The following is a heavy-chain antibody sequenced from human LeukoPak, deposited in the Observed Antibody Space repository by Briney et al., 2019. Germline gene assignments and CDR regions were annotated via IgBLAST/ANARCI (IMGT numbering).Heavy chain of an antibody. CDR2: ISGSGGST. D-gene: IGHD3-22*01. J-gene: IGHJ4*02. CDR3: AKAPHPYYYDSSGYSYYFDY. Sequence: GGTLRLSCAASGFTFSSYAMSWVRQAPGKGLEWVSAISGSGGSTYYADSVKGRFTISRDNSKNTLYLQMNSLRAEDTAVYYCAKAPHPYYYDSSGYSYYFDYWGQGTLVTVSS. V-gene: IGHV3-23*01. CDR1: GFTFSSYA.